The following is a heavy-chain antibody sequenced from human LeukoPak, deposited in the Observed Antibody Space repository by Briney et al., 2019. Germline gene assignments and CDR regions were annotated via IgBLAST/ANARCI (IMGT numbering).Heavy chain of an antibody. CDR2: ISAYNGNT. D-gene: IGHD4-17*01. Sequence: ASVEVSCKASGYTLTRYGISWVRQAPRQRLEWMGWISAYNGNTNYAQKLQGRVTMTTDTSTSTAYMELRSLRSDDTAVYYCARVSTVTLLDVWGKGTTVTVSS. CDR1: GYTLTRYG. V-gene: IGHV1-18*01. J-gene: IGHJ6*04. CDR3: ARVSTVTLLDV.